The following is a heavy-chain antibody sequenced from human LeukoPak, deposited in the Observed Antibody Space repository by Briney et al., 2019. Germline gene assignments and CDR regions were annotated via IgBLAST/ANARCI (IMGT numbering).Heavy chain of an antibody. V-gene: IGHV1-69*06. CDR1: GGTFSSYA. CDR3: AISRWVPYCSSTSCYSGRGLDYYYYMDV. Sequence: ASVKVSCKASGGTFSSYAISWVRQAPGQGLEWMEGIIPIFGTANYAQKFQGRVTITADKSTSTAYMELSSLRSEDTAVYYCAISRWVPYCSSTSCYSGRGLDYYYYMDVWGKGTTVTVSS. D-gene: IGHD2-2*01. CDR2: IIPIFGTA. J-gene: IGHJ6*03.